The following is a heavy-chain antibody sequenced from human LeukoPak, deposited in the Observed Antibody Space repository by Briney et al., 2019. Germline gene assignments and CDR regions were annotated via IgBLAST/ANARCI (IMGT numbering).Heavy chain of an antibody. CDR1: GFTFSGYW. CDR3: ARESKGRSKIDY. V-gene: IGHV3-7*01. D-gene: IGHD4-17*01. J-gene: IGHJ4*02. Sequence: GGSLRLSCAASGFTFSGYWMSWVRQAPGKGLEWVANINKDGSEKYNVDSVKGRFTISRDNANKSLYLQMNSLRAEDTAVYYCARESKGRSKIDYWGQGTLVTVSS. CDR2: INKDGSEK.